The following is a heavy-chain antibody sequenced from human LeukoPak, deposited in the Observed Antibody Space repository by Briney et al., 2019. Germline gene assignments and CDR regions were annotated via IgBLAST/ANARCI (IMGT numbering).Heavy chain of an antibody. CDR1: GFTFSSYA. D-gene: IGHD2-2*01. V-gene: IGHV3-23*01. CDR3: ARVGPRIVVVPAAIGA. J-gene: IGHJ5*02. CDR2: ISGSGGST. Sequence: PGGSLRLSCAASGFTFSSYAMSWVRQAPGKGLEWVSAISGSGGSTYYADSVKGRFTISRDNSKNSLYLQMNSLRAEDTAVYYCARVGPRIVVVPAAIGAWGQGTLVTVSS.